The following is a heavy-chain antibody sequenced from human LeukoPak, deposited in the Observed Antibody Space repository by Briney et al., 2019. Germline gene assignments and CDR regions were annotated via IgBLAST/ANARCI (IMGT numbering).Heavy chain of an antibody. CDR3: SKGRYMLGELSVDY. D-gene: IGHD3-10*02. V-gene: IGHV3-23*01. CDR2: ISGTGGTT. Sequence: GGSLRLSCAASGFTFNNYAMTWVRQAPGKGLEWVSAISGTGGTTYYADSVKGRFTISRDNSKNTLYLQMNTLTAEDTAIYYCSKGRYMLGELSVDYWGQGTLVTVSS. CDR1: GFTFNNYA. J-gene: IGHJ4*02.